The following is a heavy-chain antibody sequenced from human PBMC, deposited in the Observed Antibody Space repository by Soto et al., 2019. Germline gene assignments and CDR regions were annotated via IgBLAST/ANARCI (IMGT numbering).Heavy chain of an antibody. CDR1: GFTFSNYA. Sequence: PGGSLRLSCAASGFTFSNYAMHWVRQAPGKGLEWVAVISYDESHKYYADSVKGRFTISRDNTKDSLYLHLNSLRVGDTAVYYCARYGTRGDWWGLGTQVTVSS. V-gene: IGHV3-30*14. J-gene: IGHJ5*01. CDR3: ARYGTRGDW. D-gene: IGHD3-10*01. CDR2: ISYDESHK.